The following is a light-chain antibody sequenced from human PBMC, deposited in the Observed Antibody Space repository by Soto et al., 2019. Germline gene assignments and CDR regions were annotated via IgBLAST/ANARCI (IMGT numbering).Light chain of an antibody. CDR1: SSDVGSYNY. V-gene: IGLV2-14*03. Sequence: QSVLTQPASVSGSPGQSITISCTGTSSDVGSYNYVSWYQQHPGKAPKLMIFEVSDRPSGVSNRFSGSKSGNTASLTISGLLAEDEADYYCSSYATSRDVVFGGGTKLTVL. CDR2: EVS. CDR3: SSYATSRDVV. J-gene: IGLJ2*01.